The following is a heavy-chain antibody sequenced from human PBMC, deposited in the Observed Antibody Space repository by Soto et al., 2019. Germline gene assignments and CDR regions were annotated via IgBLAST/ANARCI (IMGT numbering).Heavy chain of an antibody. J-gene: IGHJ6*02. CDR1: GGSISSHY. CDR2: IYYRGST. CDR3: ARDGREASGMDV. Sequence: SETLSLTCTVSGGSISSHYWSWVRQAPGKGLEWIGHIYYRGSTNYNPSLRSRSTISVDTSKNQFSLKLNSVTTADAAVYYRARDGREASGMDVWGQGTKVTVSS. V-gene: IGHV4-59*11. D-gene: IGHD1-26*01.